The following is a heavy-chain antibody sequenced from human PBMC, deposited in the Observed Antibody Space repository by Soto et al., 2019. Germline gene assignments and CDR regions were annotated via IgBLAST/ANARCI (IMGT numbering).Heavy chain of an antibody. J-gene: IGHJ6*02. CDR3: ARDSRIAAADLNYYYGMDV. Sequence: GGSLRLSCAASGFTVSSNYMSWVRQAPGKGLEWVSVIYSGGSTYYADSVKGRFTISRDNSKNTLYLQMNSLRAEDTAVYYCARDSRIAAADLNYYYGMDVWSRGTTVTVSS. CDR2: IYSGGST. CDR1: GFTVSSNY. V-gene: IGHV3-53*01. D-gene: IGHD6-13*01.